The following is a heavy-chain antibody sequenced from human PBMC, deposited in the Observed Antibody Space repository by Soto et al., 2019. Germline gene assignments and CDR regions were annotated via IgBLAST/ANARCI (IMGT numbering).Heavy chain of an antibody. CDR3: ATGLGDY. V-gene: IGHV1-24*01. Sequence: GASVKVSCKASGYTFTSYGISWVRQAPGKGLEWMGGFDPEDGETIYAQKFQGRVTMTEDTSTDTAYMELSSLRSEDTAVYYCATGLGDYWGQGTLVTVSS. CDR2: FDPEDGET. J-gene: IGHJ4*02. D-gene: IGHD7-27*01. CDR1: GYTFTSYG.